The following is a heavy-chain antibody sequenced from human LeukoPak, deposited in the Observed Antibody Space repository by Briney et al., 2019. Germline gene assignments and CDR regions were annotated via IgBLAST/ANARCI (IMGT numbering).Heavy chain of an antibody. Sequence: SETLSLTCTVSGGSISSYYWSWIRQPAGKGLEWIGRIDTSGSTNYNPSLKSRVTMSVDTSKNQFSLKLSSVTAADTAVYYCARARSTTSRGFYYFDYWGQGTLVTVSS. CDR2: IDTSGST. CDR1: GGSISSYY. J-gene: IGHJ4*02. CDR3: ARARSTTSRGFYYFDY. D-gene: IGHD2-2*01. V-gene: IGHV4-4*07.